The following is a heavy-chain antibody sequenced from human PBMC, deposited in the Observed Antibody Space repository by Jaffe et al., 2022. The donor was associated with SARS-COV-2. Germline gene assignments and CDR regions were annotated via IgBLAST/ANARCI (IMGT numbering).Heavy chain of an antibody. D-gene: IGHD3-22*01. CDR3: ARASPAPNYDSSGYYPGWFDP. V-gene: IGHV3-66*02. CDR1: GFTVSSNY. Sequence: EVQLVESGGGLVQPGGSLRLSCAASGFTVSSNYMSWVRQAPGKGLEWVSVIYSGGSTYYADSVKGRFTISRDNSKNTLYLQMNSLRAEDTAVYYCARASPAPNYDSSGYYPGWFDPWGQGTLVTVSS. CDR2: IYSGGST. J-gene: IGHJ5*02.